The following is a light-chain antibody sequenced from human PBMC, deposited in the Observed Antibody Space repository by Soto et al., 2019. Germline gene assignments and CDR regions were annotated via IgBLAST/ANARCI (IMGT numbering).Light chain of an antibody. CDR3: QSVP. CDR2: DAS. V-gene: IGKV3-11*01. Sequence: EIVLTQSPATLSLSPGERATLSCRASQSVSSYLAWYQQKPGQAPRLLIYDASNRATGIPARFSGSGSGTDFTLTISSLEPEDFAAYYCQSVPFGPGTKVDIK. J-gene: IGKJ3*01. CDR1: QSVSSY.